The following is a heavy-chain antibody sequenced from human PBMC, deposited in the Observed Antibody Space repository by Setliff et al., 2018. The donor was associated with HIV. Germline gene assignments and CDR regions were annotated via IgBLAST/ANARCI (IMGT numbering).Heavy chain of an antibody. J-gene: IGHJ1*01. CDR1: GDSITNHA. D-gene: IGHD4-17*01. CDR2: GTSSGHS. Sequence: PSETLSLTCTVSGDSITNHAWNWLRQPPGERLEWIGYGTSSGHSYCNPSLNSRVTISVDASKSQFSLKLTSVTATDTAVYYCARGGFTGVTTHFQHWGRGTLVTVSS. CDR3: ARGGFTGVTTHFQH. V-gene: IGHV4-59*08.